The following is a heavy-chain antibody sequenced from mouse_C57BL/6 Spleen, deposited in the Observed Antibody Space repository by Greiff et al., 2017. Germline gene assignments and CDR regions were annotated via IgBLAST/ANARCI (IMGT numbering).Heavy chain of an antibody. D-gene: IGHD3-1*01. CDR1: GYTFTSYW. CDR2: IHPSDSDP. J-gene: IGHJ2*01. CDR3: AIIAGRDSYYFDY. V-gene: IGHV1-74*01. Sequence: VQLQQSGAELVKPGASVKVSCKASGYTFTSYWMHWVKQRPGQGLEWIGRIHPSDSDPNYNQKFKGKATLTVDKSSSTAYMQLRSLTSEDSAVDYCAIIAGRDSYYFDYWGQGTTLTVSS.